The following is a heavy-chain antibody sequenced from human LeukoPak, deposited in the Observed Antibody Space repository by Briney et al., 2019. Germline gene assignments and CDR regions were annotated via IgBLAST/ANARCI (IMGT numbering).Heavy chain of an antibody. CDR2: ITKSGDST. V-gene: IGHV3-21*01. D-gene: IGHD3-3*01. CDR3: VRDARYTPEW. J-gene: IGHJ4*02. CDR1: GFTFSSHS. Sequence: GGSLRLSCAVSGFTFSSHSMSWVRQAPGKGLEWVSTITKSGDSTYYVDSVKGRFTMSRDNAKSTLYLQMNSLRAEDTAVYYCVRDARYTPEWWGQGTLVTVSS.